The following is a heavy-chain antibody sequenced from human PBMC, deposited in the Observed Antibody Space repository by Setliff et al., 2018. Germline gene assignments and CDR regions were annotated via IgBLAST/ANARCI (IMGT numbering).Heavy chain of an antibody. CDR2: VSSRSDYI. J-gene: IGHJ4*02. Sequence: GGSLRLSCAASGFAFTSYTMNWVRQSPGKGLEWVSSVSSRSDYINYLDSVKGRFTVSRDNAKNSVFLDMNSLRVDDTATYYCARDRLTSARYWTSDYWGQGTLVTVSS. CDR1: GFAFTSYT. V-gene: IGHV3-21*06. D-gene: IGHD2-8*02. CDR3: ARDRLTSARYWTSDY.